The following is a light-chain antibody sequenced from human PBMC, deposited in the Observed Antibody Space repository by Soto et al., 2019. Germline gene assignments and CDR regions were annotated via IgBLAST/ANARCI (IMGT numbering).Light chain of an antibody. CDR1: SSDVGAHNY. V-gene: IGLV2-8*01. CDR3: SSYAGGNNWV. Sequence: QSVLTQPPSASGSPGQSLTISCTGTSSDVGAHNYVSWYQQNPGKAPKLMLHDVNKRPAGVPDRFSGSKSGNTASLTVSGLQAEDEADYYCSSYAGGNNWVFGGGTKVTVL. CDR2: DVN. J-gene: IGLJ3*02.